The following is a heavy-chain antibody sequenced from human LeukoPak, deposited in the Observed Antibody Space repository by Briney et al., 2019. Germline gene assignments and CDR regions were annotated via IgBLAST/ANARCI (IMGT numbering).Heavy chain of an antibody. CDR2: ISSSSDAI. V-gene: IGHV3-48*01. Sequence: TGGSLRLSCAASGFRFSSYSMNWVRQAPGKGLEWVSYISSSSDAIYYADSVKGRFTISRDNAKNSLYLQMNSLTVEDMAVYYCVRDKDLRINWLDPWGQGTLVTVSS. D-gene: IGHD1-14*01. J-gene: IGHJ5*02. CDR1: GFRFSSYS. CDR3: VRDKDLRINWLDP.